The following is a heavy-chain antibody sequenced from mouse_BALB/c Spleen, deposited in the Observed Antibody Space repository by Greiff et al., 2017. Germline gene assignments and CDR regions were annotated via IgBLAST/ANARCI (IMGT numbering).Heavy chain of an antibody. CDR1: GYSFTGYN. CDR2: IDPYNGGT. V-gene: IGHV1S135*01. CDR3: ARECDYDGFDY. J-gene: IGHJ2*01. Sequence: VQLQQSGPELGKPGASVKISCKASGYSFTGYNMYWVKQSHRKSLEWIGYIDPYNGGTSYNQKSKGKATLTVDKSSSTAYMQLNSLTSEDSAIYSSARECDYDGFDYWGQGTTLTVSS. D-gene: IGHD2-4*01.